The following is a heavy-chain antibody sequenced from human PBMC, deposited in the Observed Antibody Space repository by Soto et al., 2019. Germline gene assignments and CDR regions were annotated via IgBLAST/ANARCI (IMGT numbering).Heavy chain of an antibody. D-gene: IGHD3-22*01. CDR2: LIVILGTT. V-gene: IGHV1-69*01. J-gene: IGHJ4*02. CDR1: GGSFSSYA. CDR3: ASVYYDSSGYSIDS. Sequence: QVQLVQSGAEVRKPGSSVKVSCQSFGGSFSSYAFSWVRQAPGQGLEWMGGLIVILGTTNYAQKFKGRVTFTADESTSTAYMEVSSLESEDTAIYYCASVYYDSSGYSIDSWGQGTQVTVSS.